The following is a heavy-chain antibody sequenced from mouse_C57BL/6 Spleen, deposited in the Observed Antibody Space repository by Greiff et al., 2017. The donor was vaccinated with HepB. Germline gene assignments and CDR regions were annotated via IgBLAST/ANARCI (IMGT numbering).Heavy chain of an antibody. CDR1: GFNIKDDY. Sequence: EVQLQQSGAELVRPGASVKLSCTASGFNIKDDYMHWVKQRPEQGLEWIGWIDPDNGDTEYASKFQGKATITADTSSNTAYLQLSSLTSEDTAVYYCTSGGGGSYWGQGTLVTVSA. V-gene: IGHV14-4*01. J-gene: IGHJ3*01. D-gene: IGHD3-2*02. CDR2: IDPDNGDT. CDR3: TSGGGGSY.